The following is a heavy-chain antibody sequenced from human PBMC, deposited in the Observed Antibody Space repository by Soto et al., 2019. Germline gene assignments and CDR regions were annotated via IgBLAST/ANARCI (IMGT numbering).Heavy chain of an antibody. CDR3: ARGITQGYDY. CDR2: VSPRSGNT. D-gene: IGHD5-12*01. J-gene: IGHJ4*02. CDR1: GYTFSTYD. Sequence: GASVKVSCKASGYTFSTYDINWVRQATGQGLEWMGWVSPRSGNTGYAQKFQGRVSMTGSTSTNAVYMELSSLSSEDTAVYYCARGITQGYDYWGQGTLVTVSS. V-gene: IGHV1-8*01.